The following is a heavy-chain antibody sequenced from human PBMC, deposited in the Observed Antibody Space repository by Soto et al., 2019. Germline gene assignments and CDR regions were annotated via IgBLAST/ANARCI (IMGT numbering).Heavy chain of an antibody. J-gene: IGHJ5*02. CDR3: ARVAPAVYDILTGFVPSWFDP. CDR2: INPSGGST. D-gene: IGHD3-9*01. CDR1: GYTFTSYY. V-gene: IGHV1-46*03. Sequence: ASVKVSCKASGYTFTSYYMHWVRQAPGQGLEWMGIINPSGGSTSYAQKFQGRVTMTRDTSTSTVYMELSSLRSEDTAVYYCARVAPAVYDILTGFVPSWFDPWGQGTLVTVSS.